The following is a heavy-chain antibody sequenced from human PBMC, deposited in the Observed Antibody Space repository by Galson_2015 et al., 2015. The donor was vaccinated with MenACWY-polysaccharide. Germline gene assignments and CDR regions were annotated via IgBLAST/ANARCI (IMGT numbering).Heavy chain of an antibody. Sequence: SLRLCCAASGFTFSTYWMHWVRHAPGKGLEWVSRINGDGTSTSYADSVKGRFTISRDNAKNTLYLQMNSLRAEDTAVYYCARVRGEIPCALDYWGQGTLVTVSS. CDR3: ARVRGEIPCALDY. CDR1: GFTFSTYW. D-gene: IGHD3-16*01. J-gene: IGHJ4*02. CDR2: INGDGTST. V-gene: IGHV3-74*01.